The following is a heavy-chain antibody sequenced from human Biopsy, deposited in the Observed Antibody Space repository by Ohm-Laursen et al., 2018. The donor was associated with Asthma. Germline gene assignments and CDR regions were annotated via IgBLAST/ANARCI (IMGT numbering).Heavy chain of an antibody. V-gene: IGHV1-3*01. CDR2: INAGNGNT. Sequence: GASVKVSCKASGYTFISYAIHWVRQAPGQRLEWMGWINAGNGNTKYSQKFQGRVTITRDTSASTAYMELTSLRKEDTAVYYCARGGYYGDRRHHNGLDVWGQGTTVTVSS. CDR3: ARGGYYGDRRHHNGLDV. D-gene: IGHD4-17*01. CDR1: GYTFISYA. J-gene: IGHJ6*02.